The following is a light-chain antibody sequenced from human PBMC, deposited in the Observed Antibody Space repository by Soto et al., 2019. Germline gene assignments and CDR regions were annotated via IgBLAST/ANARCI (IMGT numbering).Light chain of an antibody. V-gene: IGKV3-15*01. CDR2: GAS. CDR1: QSVSSN. CDR3: QQYNNWPPIT. J-gene: IGKJ5*01. Sequence: IVVSMSPATLSVSKGERATLSCRASQSVSSNLAWYQQKPGQAPRLLIYGASTRATGIPARFSGSASGTEFTLTISSLQSEDFAVYYCQQYNNWPPITFGQGTRLEIK.